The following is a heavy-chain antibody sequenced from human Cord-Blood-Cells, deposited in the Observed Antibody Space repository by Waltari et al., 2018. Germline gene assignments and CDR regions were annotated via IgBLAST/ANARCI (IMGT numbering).Heavy chain of an antibody. J-gene: IGHJ5*02. Sequence: EVQLVESGGGLVQPGGSLRLPCEASGFTFGSDSMNWFRPAPGKGLEWVSYISSSSSTIYYADSVKGRFTISRDNAKNSLYLQMNSLRDEDTAVYYCARGQVGSDNWFDPWGQGTLVTVSS. D-gene: IGHD3-10*01. V-gene: IGHV3-48*02. CDR3: ARGQVGSDNWFDP. CDR1: GFTFGSDS. CDR2: ISSSSSTI.